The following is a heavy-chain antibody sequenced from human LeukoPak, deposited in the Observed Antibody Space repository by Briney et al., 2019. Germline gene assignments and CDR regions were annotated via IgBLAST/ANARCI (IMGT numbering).Heavy chain of an antibody. J-gene: IGHJ3*02. D-gene: IGHD5-18*01. CDR2: INHSGST. CDR3: ARGYSYGPRDAFDI. CDR1: GGSFSGYY. V-gene: IGHV4-34*01. Sequence: PSETLSLTCAVYGGSFSGYYWSWIRQPPGEGLEWIGEINHSGSTNYNPSLKSRVTISVDTSKNQFSLKLSSVTAADTAVYYCARGYSYGPRDAFDIWGQGTMVTVSS.